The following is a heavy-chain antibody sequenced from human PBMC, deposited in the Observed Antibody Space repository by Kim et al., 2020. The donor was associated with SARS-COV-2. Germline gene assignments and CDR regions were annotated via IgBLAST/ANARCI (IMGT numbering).Heavy chain of an antibody. Sequence: TYSPHSVKGRSTNDRDKSKNTLYLQMNRRRADDTAVYYCASDGGRGYPFDYWGQGTLVTVSS. V-gene: IGHV3-66*01. CDR3: ASDGGRGYPFDY. CDR2: T. J-gene: IGHJ4*02. D-gene: IGHD3-22*01.